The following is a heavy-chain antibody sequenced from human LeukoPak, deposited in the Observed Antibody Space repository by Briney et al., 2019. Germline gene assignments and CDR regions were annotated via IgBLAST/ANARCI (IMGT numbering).Heavy chain of an antibody. D-gene: IGHD3-22*01. CDR2: ISYDGSNK. V-gene: IGHV3-30*18. CDR1: GFTFSSYG. CDR3: AKGYDSSGYLHDY. J-gene: IGHJ4*02. Sequence: GGFLRLSCAASGFTFSSYGMHWVRQAPGKGLEWVAVISYDGSNKYYADSVKGRFTISRDNSKNTLYLQMNSLRAEDTAVYYCAKGYDSSGYLHDYWGQGTLVTVSS.